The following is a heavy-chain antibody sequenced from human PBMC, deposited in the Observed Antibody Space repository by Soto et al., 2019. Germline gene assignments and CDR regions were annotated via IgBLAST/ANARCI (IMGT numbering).Heavy chain of an antibody. D-gene: IGHD1-26*01. CDR3: ASSRGSPGPCDC. Sequence: QLQLHESGSGLVKPSQTLSLTCAVSGGSISRGGYSWGWIRQPPRKGLEWIGYIYHSGSTYYNPSLQSRVTMSVDRSKNQFSLKLSSVTAADTAVYYCASSRGSPGPCDCWGQGTLVTVSS. CDR2: IYHSGST. V-gene: IGHV4-30-2*01. CDR1: GGSISRGGYS. J-gene: IGHJ4*02.